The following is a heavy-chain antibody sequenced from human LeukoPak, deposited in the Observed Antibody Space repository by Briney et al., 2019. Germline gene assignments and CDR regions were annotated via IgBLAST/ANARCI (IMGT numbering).Heavy chain of an antibody. D-gene: IGHD3-10*01. J-gene: IGHJ6*04. CDR3: AREDGGDYYYYGMDV. CDR1: GYTFTSYA. Sequence: GASVKVSCKASGYTFTSYAMHWVRQAPGQRLEWMGWINAGNGNTKYSQKFQGRVTITRDTSASTAYMELSSLRSEDTAVYYCAREDGGDYYYYGMDVWGKGTTVTVSS. V-gene: IGHV1-3*01. CDR2: INAGNGNT.